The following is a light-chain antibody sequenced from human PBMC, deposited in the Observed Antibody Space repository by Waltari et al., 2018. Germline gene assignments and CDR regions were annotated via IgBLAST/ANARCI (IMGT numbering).Light chain of an antibody. V-gene: IGKV2-30*02. Sequence: EVVMTQTQLSLSGALGQQATISGRSSKSLVHSDGNTYLNWFQQRPGQSPRRLFYKVSNRDPGVPDRFSGSGSGSDFTLKISRVEAEDVGVYYCMQGTHWPAFTFGGGTKVEIK. CDR1: KSLVHSDGNTY. CDR3: MQGTHWPAFT. CDR2: KVS. J-gene: IGKJ4*01.